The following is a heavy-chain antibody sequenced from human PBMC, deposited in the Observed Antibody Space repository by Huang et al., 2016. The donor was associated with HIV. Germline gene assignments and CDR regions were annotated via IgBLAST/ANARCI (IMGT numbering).Heavy chain of an antibody. J-gene: IGHJ6*03. CDR1: GGSIRSSDYH. CDR3: ARHREGPVAYYAGWGSHLNYMDV. CDR2: GYYKGST. V-gene: IGHV4-39*01. Sequence: QLLLQESGPGLVKPSEALALTCAVSGGSIRSSDYHWGWIRQPPGKGLGWIGSGYYKGSTNNMPPLKDHVTMAVDTSKNLFFLNLTSITAADTAVYYGARHREGPVAYYAGWGSHLNYMDVWGRGRTVVVSS. D-gene: IGHD3-16*02.